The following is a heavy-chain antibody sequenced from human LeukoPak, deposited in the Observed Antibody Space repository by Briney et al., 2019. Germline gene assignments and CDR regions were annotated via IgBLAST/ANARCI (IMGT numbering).Heavy chain of an antibody. J-gene: IGHJ4*02. CDR2: ISGSGGST. CDR3: ARQPSETGYYYSFDY. Sequence: PGGSLRLSCAASGFTFSSYAMSWVRQAPGKGLEWVSAISGSGGSTYYADSMKGRFTISRDNSKNTLYLQMNSLRAEDTAVYYCARQPSETGYYYSFDYWGQGTLVTVSS. CDR1: GFTFSSYA. V-gene: IGHV3-23*01. D-gene: IGHD3-9*01.